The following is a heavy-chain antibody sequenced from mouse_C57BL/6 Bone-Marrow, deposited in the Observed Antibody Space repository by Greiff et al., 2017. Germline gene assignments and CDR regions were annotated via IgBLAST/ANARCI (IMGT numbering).Heavy chain of an antibody. Sequence: EVKVVESGGDLVKPGGSLKLSCAASGFTFSSYGMSWVRQTPDKRLEWVATISSGGSYTYYPDSVKGRFTISRDNAKNTLYLQVSSLKSEDTAMYYCARRGTVGYAMDYWGQGTSVTVSS. J-gene: IGHJ4*01. D-gene: IGHD1-1*01. V-gene: IGHV5-6*02. CDR2: ISSGGSYT. CDR3: ARRGTVGYAMDY. CDR1: GFTFSSYG.